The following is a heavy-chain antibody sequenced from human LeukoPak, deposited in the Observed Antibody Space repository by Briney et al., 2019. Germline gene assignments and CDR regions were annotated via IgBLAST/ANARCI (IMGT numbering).Heavy chain of an antibody. D-gene: IGHD1-1*01. CDR3: ARVRHYYYYYVWTS. Sequence: GGSLRLSCAASGFTFSDHYMDWVRQGPGKGLEWVGRIRNKANRYTTEYAASVKGRFTISRDDSKNSLYLQMNSLKTEDTAMYYCARVRHYYYYYVWTSGAKGPRSPSP. V-gene: IGHV3-72*01. J-gene: IGHJ6*02. CDR1: GFTFSDHY. CDR2: IRNKANRYTT.